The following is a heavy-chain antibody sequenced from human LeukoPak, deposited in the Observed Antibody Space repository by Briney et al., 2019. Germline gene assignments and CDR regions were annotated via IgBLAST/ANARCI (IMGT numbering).Heavy chain of an antibody. CDR2: IYYSGST. CDR3: ARHDGIADAFDI. V-gene: IGHV4-59*08. J-gene: IGHJ3*02. CDR1: VGSISSYY. Sequence: PSETLSLTCTLSVGSISSYYWSWIREPPGEGLEWIGYIYYSGSTNYNPSLKSRVTISVDTSKNQFSLKLSSVTAADTAVYYCARHDGIADAFDIWGQGTMVTVSS. D-gene: IGHD6-13*01.